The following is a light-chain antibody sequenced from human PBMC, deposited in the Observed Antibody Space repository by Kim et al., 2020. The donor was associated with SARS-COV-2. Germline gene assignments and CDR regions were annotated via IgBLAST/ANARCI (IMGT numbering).Light chain of an antibody. V-gene: IGKV1-5*03. CDR2: KAS. J-gene: IGKJ2*01. CDR3: QQNNTFPYT. CDR1: QSISSW. Sequence: DIQMTQSPSTLSASAGDRVSITCRASQSISSWLAWYRQKPGKAPNLLIYKASTLETGVPSRFSGSGSGTEFTLTISSLQPDDFATYYCQQNNTFPYTFGQGTKLEI.